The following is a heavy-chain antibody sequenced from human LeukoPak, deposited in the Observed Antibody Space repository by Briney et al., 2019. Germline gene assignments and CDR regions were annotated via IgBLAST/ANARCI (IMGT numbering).Heavy chain of an antibody. J-gene: IGHJ3*02. D-gene: IGHD3-16*01. V-gene: IGHV3-21*01. CDR2: ISSSSSYI. CDR3: ARVAPDWGDAFDI. CDR1: GFTFSSYS. Sequence: GGSLRLSCAASGFTFSSYSMNWVCQAPGKGLEWVSSISSSSSYIYYADSVKGRFTISRDNAKNSLYLQMNSLRAEDTAVYYCARVAPDWGDAFDIWGQGTMVTVSS.